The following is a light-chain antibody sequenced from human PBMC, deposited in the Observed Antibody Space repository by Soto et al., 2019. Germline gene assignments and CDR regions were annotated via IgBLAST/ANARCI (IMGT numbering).Light chain of an antibody. J-gene: IGLJ1*01. Sequence: QSALTQPASVSGSPGQSITISCTGSSSDVGGYDYVSWYQHDPGKAPKLMIHDVSNRPSGVSNRFSGSKSGNTASLTISGLQAEDEADYYCSSYTSSSTPYVFGTGTKLTVL. CDR2: DVS. CDR3: SSYTSSSTPYV. V-gene: IGLV2-14*03. CDR1: SSDVGGYDY.